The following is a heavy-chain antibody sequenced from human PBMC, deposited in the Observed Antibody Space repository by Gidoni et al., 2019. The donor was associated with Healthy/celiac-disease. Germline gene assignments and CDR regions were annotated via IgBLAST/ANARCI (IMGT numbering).Heavy chain of an antibody. J-gene: IGHJ4*02. CDR2: ITPTSGGT. V-gene: IGHV1-2*02. CDR3: ARDPSVWGFGEILEWPADYFDY. Sequence: QVQLVQSGAEGKKPGASVKVACKASGYTITGDDMHWVRQAPGQGLEWMGWITPTSGGTNYAQKFQGRVTMTRDTSIRTAYMELSRLRSDDTAVYYCARDPSVWGFGEILEWPADYFDYWGQGTLVTVSS. CDR1: GYTITGDD. D-gene: IGHD3-3*01.